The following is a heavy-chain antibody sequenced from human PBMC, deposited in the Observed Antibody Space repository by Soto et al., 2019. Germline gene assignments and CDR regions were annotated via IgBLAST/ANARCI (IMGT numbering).Heavy chain of an antibody. J-gene: IGHJ3*02. V-gene: IGHV3-30*18. D-gene: IGHD6-19*01. CDR1: GFTFSSYG. CDR2: ISYDGSNK. Sequence: GGSLRLSCAASGFTFSSYGMHWVRQAPGKGLEWVAVISYDGSNKYYADSVKGRFTISRDNSKNTLYLQMNSLRAEDTAVYYCAKDQGIAVAGTTENAFDIWGQGTMVTVSS. CDR3: AKDQGIAVAGTTENAFDI.